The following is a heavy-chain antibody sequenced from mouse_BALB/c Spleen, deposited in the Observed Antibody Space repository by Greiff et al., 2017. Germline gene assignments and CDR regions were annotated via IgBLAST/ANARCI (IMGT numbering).Heavy chain of an antibody. CDR1: GFTFSSYA. J-gene: IGHJ2*01. CDR2: ISSGGST. Sequence: EVMLVESGGGLVKPGGSLKLSCAASGFTFSSYAMSWVRQTPEKRLEWVASISSGGSTYYPDSVKGRSTISRDNARNILYLQMSSLRSEDTAMYYCAPTVNYFDYWGQGTTLTVSS. CDR3: APTVNYFDY. V-gene: IGHV5-6-5*01. D-gene: IGHD1-1*01.